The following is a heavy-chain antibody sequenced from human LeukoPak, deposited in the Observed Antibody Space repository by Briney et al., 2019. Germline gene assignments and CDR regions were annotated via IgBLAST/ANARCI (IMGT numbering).Heavy chain of an antibody. CDR2: ISGSGGST. V-gene: IGHV3-23*01. J-gene: IGHJ4*02. Sequence: TGGSLRLSCAASGFTFSSYAMSWVRQAPGKGLEWVSAISGSGGSTYIADSVKGWFTISRDSSKNTVYLQMNSLRAEDTAVYYCAKGRACSSTSCYRGFFDYWGQGTLVTVSS. D-gene: IGHD2-2*02. CDR3: AKGRACSSTSCYRGFFDY. CDR1: GFTFSSYA.